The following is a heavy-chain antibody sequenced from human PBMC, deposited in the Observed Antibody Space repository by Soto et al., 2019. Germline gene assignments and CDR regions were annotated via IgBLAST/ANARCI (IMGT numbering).Heavy chain of an antibody. CDR3: ARGGVAARKGRWFDP. CDR2: IHYSGST. V-gene: IGHV4-59*01. J-gene: IGHJ5*02. D-gene: IGHD6-25*01. CDR1: GGSISGYY. Sequence: SETLCFTCTVSGGSISGYYWGWIRQPPGKGLEWIGYIHYSGSTNYNPSLRSRVTISVDTPKNQFSLKVNSMTAADTAIYYCARGGVAARKGRWFDPWGQGTLVTVSS.